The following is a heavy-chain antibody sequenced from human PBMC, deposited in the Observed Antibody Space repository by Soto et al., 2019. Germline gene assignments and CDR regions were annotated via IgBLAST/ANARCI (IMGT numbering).Heavy chain of an antibody. CDR3: AKEGGIVVVPAAKYYFDY. CDR1: GFTFSSYA. J-gene: IGHJ4*02. D-gene: IGHD2-2*01. Sequence: EVQLLESGGGLVQPGGSLRLSCAASGFTFSSYAMSWVRQAPGKGLEWVSAISGSGGSTYYADSVKGRFTISRDNSKNTLYLQMNSLRAEGTAVYYCAKEGGIVVVPAAKYYFDYWGQGTLVTVSS. V-gene: IGHV3-23*01. CDR2: ISGSGGST.